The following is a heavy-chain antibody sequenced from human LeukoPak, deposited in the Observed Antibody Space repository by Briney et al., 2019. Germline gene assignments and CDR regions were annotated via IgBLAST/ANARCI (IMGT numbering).Heavy chain of an antibody. J-gene: IGHJ4*02. V-gene: IGHV3-15*01. CDR1: GFTFSNAW. Sequence: PGGSLRLSCAASGFTFSNAWMSWVRQAPGKGLEWVGRIKSKTDGGTTDYAAPVKGRFTISRDDSKNTLYLQMNSLKTEVTAVYYCTTDPGGWSTSPANFDYWGQGTLVTVSS. D-gene: IGHD6-19*01. CDR2: IKSKTDGGTT. CDR3: TTDPGGWSTSPANFDY.